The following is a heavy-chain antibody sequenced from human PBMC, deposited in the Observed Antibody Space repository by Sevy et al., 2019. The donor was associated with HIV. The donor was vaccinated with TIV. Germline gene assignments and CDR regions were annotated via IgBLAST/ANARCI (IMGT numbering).Heavy chain of an antibody. Sequence: GGSLRLSCAASGFTFSSYAMHWVRQAPGKGLEWVVVISYDGSNKYYADSVKGRFTISRDNSKNTLYLQMNSLRAEDTAVYYCASVDTAMYYYGMDVWGQGTTVTVSS. CDR2: ISYDGSNK. CDR3: ASVDTAMYYYGMDV. V-gene: IGHV3-30*04. J-gene: IGHJ6*02. D-gene: IGHD5-18*01. CDR1: GFTFSSYA.